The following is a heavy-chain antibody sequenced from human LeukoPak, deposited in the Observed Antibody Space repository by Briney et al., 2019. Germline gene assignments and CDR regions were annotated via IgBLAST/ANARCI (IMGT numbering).Heavy chain of an antibody. Sequence: GASVKVSCKASGYTFTSYGISWVRQAPGQGLEWMGWISAYNGNTNYAQKLQGRVTMTTDTSTSTAYMELRSLRSDDTAVYYCASHYGSGTPGYGMDVWGQGTTVTVSS. D-gene: IGHD3-10*01. CDR3: ASHYGSGTPGYGMDV. CDR2: ISAYNGNT. J-gene: IGHJ6*02. V-gene: IGHV1-18*04. CDR1: GYTFTSYG.